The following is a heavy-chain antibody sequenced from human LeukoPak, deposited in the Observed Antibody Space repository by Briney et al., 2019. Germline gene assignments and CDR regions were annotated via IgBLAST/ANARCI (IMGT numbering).Heavy chain of an antibody. CDR2: IWYDGSNK. V-gene: IGHV3-33*08. CDR1: GFTFRNYV. J-gene: IGHJ4*02. Sequence: GGSLRLSCAASGFTFRNYVIHWVRQAPGKGLEWVAVIWYDGSNKYYADSVKGRFTISRDNPKNTLYVQMNSLRAEDTAVYYCARGRGADYGGNSGYFDYWGQGTLVTVSS. D-gene: IGHD4-23*01. CDR3: ARGRGADYGGNSGYFDY.